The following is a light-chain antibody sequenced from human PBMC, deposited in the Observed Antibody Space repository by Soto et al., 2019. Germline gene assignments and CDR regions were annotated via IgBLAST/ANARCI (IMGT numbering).Light chain of an antibody. CDR1: QNISNY. CDR2: DVS. CDR3: QQRSNWPRT. V-gene: IGKV3-11*01. Sequence: IVSTQSPATLSLSPGKRATLSCRASQNISNYLIWYQQKPGQAPRLLIYDVSNRATGIPARFSGSGSGTDITLTISSLVPEDFAVYYCQQRSNWPRTFGQVTKVDIK. J-gene: IGKJ1*01.